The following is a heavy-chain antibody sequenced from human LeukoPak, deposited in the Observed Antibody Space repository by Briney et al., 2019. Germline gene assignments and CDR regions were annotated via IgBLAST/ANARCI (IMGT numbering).Heavy chain of an antibody. J-gene: IGHJ4*02. CDR3: AKDHYGDYDYFDY. CDR2: ISGRGGST. D-gene: IGHD4-17*01. Sequence: PGGSLRLSCAASGFTFSSYGMHWVRQAPGKGLEWVSAISGRGGSTNYADSVKGRFTISRDNSKNTLYLQMNSLRTEDTAVYYCAKDHYGDYDYFDYWGQGTLVTVSS. V-gene: IGHV3-23*01. CDR1: GFTFSSYG.